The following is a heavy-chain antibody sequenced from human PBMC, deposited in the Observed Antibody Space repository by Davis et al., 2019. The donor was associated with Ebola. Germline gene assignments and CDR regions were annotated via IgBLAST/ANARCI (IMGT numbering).Heavy chain of an antibody. CDR1: GYTFINYG. CDR2: INAGNGDT. D-gene: IGHD2-2*01. J-gene: IGHJ4*02. Sequence: ALVKVSCKASGYTFINYGIHWLRQAPGQRFEWMGWINAGNGDTRYSQKFQGRVTITRDTSASTAYMELSSLRPEDTAVYYCARDGFTLVVVAVAISDDWGQGTPVTVSS. V-gene: IGHV1-3*01. CDR3: ARDGFTLVVVAVAISDD.